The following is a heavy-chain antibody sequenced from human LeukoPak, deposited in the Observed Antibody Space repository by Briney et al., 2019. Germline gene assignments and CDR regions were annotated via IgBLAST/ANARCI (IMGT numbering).Heavy chain of an antibody. D-gene: IGHD3-10*01. Sequence: PGGSLRLSCAASGFPFSSYWMHWVRQALGKGLEWVSAISGSGGSTYYADSVKGRFTISRDNSKNTLYLQMNSLRAEDTAVYYCATYSMVRGVNFDYWGQGTLVTVSS. CDR1: GFPFSSYW. V-gene: IGHV3-23*01. CDR3: ATYSMVRGVNFDY. CDR2: ISGSGGST. J-gene: IGHJ4*02.